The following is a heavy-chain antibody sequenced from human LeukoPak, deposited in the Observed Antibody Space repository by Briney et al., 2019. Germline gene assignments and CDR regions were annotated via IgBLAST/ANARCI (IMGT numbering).Heavy chain of an antibody. J-gene: IGHJ6*03. V-gene: IGHV4-34*01. CDR3: ARDTGYYYYYMDV. CDR1: GGSFSGYY. CDR2: INHSGST. Sequence: PSETLSLTCAVYGGSFSGYYWSWIRHPPGKGLEWIGEINHSGSTNYNPSLKSRVTISVDTSKNQFSLKLSSVTAAETAVYYCARDTGYYYYYMDVWGKGTTVTVSS. D-gene: IGHD4-17*01.